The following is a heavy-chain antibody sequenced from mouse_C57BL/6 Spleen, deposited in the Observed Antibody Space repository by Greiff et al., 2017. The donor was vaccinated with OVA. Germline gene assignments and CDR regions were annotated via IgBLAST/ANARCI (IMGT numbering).Heavy chain of an antibody. D-gene: IGHD3-2*02. CDR3: AREGTAQSFDY. V-gene: IGHV1-64*01. Sequence: VQLQQPGAELVKPGASVKLSCKASGYTFTSYWMHWVKQRPGQGLEWIGMIHPNSGSTNYNEKFKSKATLTEDKSSSTAYMQISSLTSEDSAVYYCAREGTAQSFDYWGQGTTLTVSS. CDR2: IHPNSGST. J-gene: IGHJ2*01. CDR1: GYTFTSYW.